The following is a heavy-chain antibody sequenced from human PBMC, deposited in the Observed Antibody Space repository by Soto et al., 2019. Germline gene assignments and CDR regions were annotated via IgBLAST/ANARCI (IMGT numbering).Heavy chain of an antibody. CDR1: GGSFSGYY. V-gene: IGHV4-34*01. J-gene: IGHJ3*02. CDR2: INHSGST. CDR3: ARGPNRRDNIVATMVAFDI. Sequence: SETLSLTCAVYGGSFSGYYWSWIRQPPGKGLEWIGEINHSGSTNYNPSLKSRVTISVDTSKNQFSLKLSSVTAADTAVYYCARGPNRRDNIVATMVAFDIWGQGTMVTVSS. D-gene: IGHD5-12*01.